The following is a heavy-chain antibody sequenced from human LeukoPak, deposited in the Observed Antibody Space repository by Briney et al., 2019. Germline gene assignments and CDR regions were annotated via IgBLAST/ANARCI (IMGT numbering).Heavy chain of an antibody. D-gene: IGHD3-3*01. J-gene: IGHJ3*02. CDR1: GFTFSSYG. Sequence: GGSLRLSCAASGFTFSSYGMHWVRQAPGKGLEWAAVISYDGSNKYYADSVKGRFTISRDNSKNTLYLQMNSLRAEDTAVYYCAKDNLGDFWSGSKWAFDIWGQGTMVTVSS. CDR2: ISYDGSNK. V-gene: IGHV3-30*18. CDR3: AKDNLGDFWSGSKWAFDI.